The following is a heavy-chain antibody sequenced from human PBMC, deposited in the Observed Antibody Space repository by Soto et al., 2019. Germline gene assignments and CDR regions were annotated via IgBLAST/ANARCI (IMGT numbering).Heavy chain of an antibody. V-gene: IGHV3-21*01. Sequence: AALRLSCAASGFTFSSYRMNCVRQAAGKGLEWVSSISSSSSYIYYADSVKGRFTISRDNAKNSLYLQMNSLRAEDTAVYYCARDWTVTNDYYYYGMDVWGQGATVTVSS. D-gene: IGHD4-17*01. J-gene: IGHJ6*02. CDR1: GFTFSSYR. CDR3: ARDWTVTNDYYYYGMDV. CDR2: ISSSSSYI.